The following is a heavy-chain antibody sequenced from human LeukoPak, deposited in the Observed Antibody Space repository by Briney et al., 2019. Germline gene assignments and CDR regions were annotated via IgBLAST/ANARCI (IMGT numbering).Heavy chain of an antibody. Sequence: PGGSLRLSCAASGFTFSSYEMNCVRQAPGKGLECVSYISISGSTIYYADSVKGRFTISRDNAKNSLYLQMNSLRGEDTAVYYCARAPRKPKGTLVQFKFFDYWGQGTLVSVSS. J-gene: IGHJ4*02. CDR3: ARAPRKPKGTLVQFKFFDY. CDR2: ISISGSTI. CDR1: GFTFSSYE. D-gene: IGHD6-13*01. V-gene: IGHV3-48*03.